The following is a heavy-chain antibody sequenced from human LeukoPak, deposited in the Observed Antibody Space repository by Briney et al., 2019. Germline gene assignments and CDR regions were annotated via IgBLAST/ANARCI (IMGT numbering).Heavy chain of an antibody. D-gene: IGHD6-13*01. J-gene: IGHJ4*02. V-gene: IGHV3-9*01. CDR2: ISWNSGSI. Sequence: GGSLRLSCAASGFTFDDYAMHWVRQAPGKGLEWVSGISWNSGSIGYADSVKGRFTISRDNAKNSLYLQMNSLRAEDTAVYYCAKTGSSSWGYFDYWGQGTVVTVSS. CDR3: AKTGSSSWGYFDY. CDR1: GFTFDDYA.